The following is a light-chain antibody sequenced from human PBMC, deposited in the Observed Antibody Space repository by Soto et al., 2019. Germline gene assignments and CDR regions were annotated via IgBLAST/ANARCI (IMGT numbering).Light chain of an antibody. CDR3: QQRKNWRPIT. J-gene: IGKJ5*01. CDR2: GAS. CDR1: QSFSSTY. Sequence: IVLTQSPGTLSLSPGERATLSCRASQSFSSTYLAWYQQKPGQAPRLLIYGASHRATGIPATFSGSGSGTVFTLTIGSLEPEDSAVYYCQQRKNWRPITFGQGTRLEIK. V-gene: IGKV3D-20*02.